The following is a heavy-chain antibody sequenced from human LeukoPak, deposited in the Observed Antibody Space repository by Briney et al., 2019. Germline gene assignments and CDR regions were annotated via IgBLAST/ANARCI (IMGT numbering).Heavy chain of an antibody. Sequence: PGGSLRLSCAASGFTFSSYAMSWVRQAPGKGLEWASAISGSGGSTYYADSVKGRFTISRDNSKNTLYLQMNSLRAEDTAVYYCAKCGGWSQYYFDYWGQGTLVTVSP. CDR1: GFTFSSYA. V-gene: IGHV3-23*01. CDR2: ISGSGGST. CDR3: AKCGGWSQYYFDY. D-gene: IGHD6-19*01. J-gene: IGHJ4*02.